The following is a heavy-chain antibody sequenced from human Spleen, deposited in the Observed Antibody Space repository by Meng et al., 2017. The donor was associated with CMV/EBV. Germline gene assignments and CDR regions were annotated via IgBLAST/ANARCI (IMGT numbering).Heavy chain of an antibody. J-gene: IGHJ3*02. V-gene: IGHV5-51*01. CDR2: IYPGDSDT. Sequence: KVSCKGSGYSFTSYWIGWVRQMPGKGLEWMGIIYPGDSDTRYSPSFQGQVTISADKSISTAYLQWSSLKASDTAMYYCARRQAITILGVAYPRLAFDIWGQGTMVTVSS. CDR3: ARRQAITILGVAYPRLAFDI. D-gene: IGHD3-3*01. CDR1: GYSFTSYW.